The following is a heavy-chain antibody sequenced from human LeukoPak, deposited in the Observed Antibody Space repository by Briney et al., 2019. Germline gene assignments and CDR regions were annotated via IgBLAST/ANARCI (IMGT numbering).Heavy chain of an antibody. CDR1: GGSISSGGYS. CDR2: IYHSGST. CDR3: ASSRYSSSWSFDY. J-gene: IGHJ4*02. Sequence: SQTLSLTCAVSGGSISSGGYSWSWIRQPPGKGLEWIGYIYHSGSTYYNPSLKSRVTISVDRSKNQFSLKLSSVTAADTAVYYCASSRYSSSWSFDYWGQGTLVTVSS. V-gene: IGHV4-30-2*01. D-gene: IGHD6-13*01.